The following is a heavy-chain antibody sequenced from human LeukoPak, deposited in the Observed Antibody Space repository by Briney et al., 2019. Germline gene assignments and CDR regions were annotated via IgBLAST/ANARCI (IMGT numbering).Heavy chain of an antibody. Sequence: GGSLRLSCAASGFTFNSYSMNWVRQAPGKGLEWVSYISSSSSTIYYADSVKGRFTISRDNAKNSLYLQMNSLRAEDTAVYYCARVRGFWAYDYWGQGTLVTVSS. CDR1: GFTFNSYS. CDR3: ARVRGFWAYDY. J-gene: IGHJ4*02. CDR2: ISSSSSTI. D-gene: IGHD3-10*01. V-gene: IGHV3-48*01.